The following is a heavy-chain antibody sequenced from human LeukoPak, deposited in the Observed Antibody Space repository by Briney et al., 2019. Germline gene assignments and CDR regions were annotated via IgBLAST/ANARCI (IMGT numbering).Heavy chain of an antibody. D-gene: IGHD3-16*01. CDR3: ARTVGDYYYYYYMDV. Sequence: GESLKISCKGSGYSFTSYWIGWVRQMPGKGLEWMGIIYPGDSDTRYSPSFQGQVTISADKSISTAYLQWSSLKASDTAMYYCARTVGDYYYYYYMDVWGKGTKVTVSS. CDR1: GYSFTSYW. J-gene: IGHJ6*03. CDR2: IYPGDSDT. V-gene: IGHV5-51*01.